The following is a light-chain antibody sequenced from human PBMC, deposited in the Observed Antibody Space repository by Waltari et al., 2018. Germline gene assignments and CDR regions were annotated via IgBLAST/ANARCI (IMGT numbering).Light chain of an antibody. CDR2: KNN. J-gene: IGLJ3*02. V-gene: IGLV1-47*01. CDR3: ASWDDSLSAWI. CDR1: SPNPGGNY. Sequence: QSVLAQPPSASGTPGQRVTMSCSGSSPNPGGNYVFWYQQFPGAAPKFRNYKNNKRPSGVPDRFSGSKSGTSASLAISGLRSEDEATYYCASWDDSLSAWIFGGGTKLTVL.